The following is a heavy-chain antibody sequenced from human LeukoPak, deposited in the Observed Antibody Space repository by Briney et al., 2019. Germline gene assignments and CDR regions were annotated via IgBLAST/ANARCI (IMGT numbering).Heavy chain of an antibody. V-gene: IGHV3-23*01. CDR3: AKDRGIISDY. CDR1: GFIFSNYA. Sequence: GGPLRLSCAASGFIFSNYAMHWVRQAPGKGLEWVSTISGGGGSTYYADSVKGRFTISRDNSKNTLYLQMNSLRAEDTAVYYCAKDRGIISDYWGQGTLVTVSS. D-gene: IGHD3-10*01. J-gene: IGHJ4*02. CDR2: ISGGGGST.